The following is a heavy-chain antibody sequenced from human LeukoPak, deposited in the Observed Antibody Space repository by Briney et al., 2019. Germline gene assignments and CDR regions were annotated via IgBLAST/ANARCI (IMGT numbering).Heavy chain of an antibody. Sequence: PGGSLRHSCEGSGFILNNAWMSWIRQAPGKGREWVGRVRTTAEGETTDYAAPVRGRFTISRDDSKSTVYLQMNSLETEDTAIYYCTAGLGKTDDDSWGQGTLVTVSS. J-gene: IGHJ4*02. CDR1: GFILNNAW. CDR2: VRTTAEGETT. V-gene: IGHV3-15*01. D-gene: IGHD4-11*01. CDR3: TAGLGKTDDDS.